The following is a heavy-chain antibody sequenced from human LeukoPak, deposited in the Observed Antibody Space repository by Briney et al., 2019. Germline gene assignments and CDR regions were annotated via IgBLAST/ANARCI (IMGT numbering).Heavy chain of an antibody. CDR3: ARERTGTTLIDYYYYGMDV. D-gene: IGHD1-7*01. CDR2: INPNSGGT. CDR1: GYTFTGYY. J-gene: IGHJ6*02. Sequence: ASVKVSCKASGYTFTGYYMHWVRQAPGQGLEWMGWINPNSGGTNYAQKFQGWVTMTRDTSISTAYMELSRLRSDGTAVYYCARERTGTTLIDYYYYGMDVWGQGTTVTVSS. V-gene: IGHV1-2*04.